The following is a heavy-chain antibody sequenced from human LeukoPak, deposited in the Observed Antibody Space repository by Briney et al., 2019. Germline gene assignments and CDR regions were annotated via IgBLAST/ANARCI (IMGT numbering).Heavy chain of an antibody. CDR1: GGTFSGYA. J-gene: IGHJ4*02. CDR3: ARGVRGGWYGDY. CDR2: IIPIFGTA. D-gene: IGHD6-19*01. Sequence: SVKVSCKASGGTFSGYAISWVRQAPGQGLEWMGGIIPIFGTANYAQKFQGRVTITADESTSTAYMELSSLRSEDTAVYYCARGVRGGWYGDYWGQGTLVTVSS. V-gene: IGHV1-69*13.